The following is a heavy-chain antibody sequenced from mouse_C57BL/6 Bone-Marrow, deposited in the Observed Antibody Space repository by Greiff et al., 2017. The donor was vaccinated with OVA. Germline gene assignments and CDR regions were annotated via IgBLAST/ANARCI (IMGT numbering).Heavy chain of an antibody. D-gene: IGHD1-2*01. CDR2: INPNNGGT. J-gene: IGHJ2*01. V-gene: IGHV1-26*01. CDR3: ARDCCTTAVDY. Sequence: EVQLQQSGPELVKPGASVKISCKASGYTFTDYYMNWVKQSHGKSLEWIGDINPNNGGTSYNQKFKGKATLTVDKSSSTAYMELRSLTSEDSAVYYCARDCCTTAVDYWGQGTTLTVSS. CDR1: GYTFTDYY.